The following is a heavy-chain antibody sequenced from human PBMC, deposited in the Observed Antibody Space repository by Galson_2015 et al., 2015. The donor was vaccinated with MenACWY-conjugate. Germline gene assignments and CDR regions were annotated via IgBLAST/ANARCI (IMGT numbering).Heavy chain of an antibody. V-gene: IGHV3-48*02. J-gene: IGHJ4*02. Sequence: SLRLCCAASGFTFSSYDMNWVRQPPGKGLEWISYISDSGTTISYADSVKGRFTMSRDNAKNSLSLQMNSLRDEDTAVYYCARGKYYDSRGLWGQGTLVTVSS. D-gene: IGHD3-22*01. CDR2: ISDSGTTI. CDR1: GFTFSSYD. CDR3: ARGKYYDSRGL.